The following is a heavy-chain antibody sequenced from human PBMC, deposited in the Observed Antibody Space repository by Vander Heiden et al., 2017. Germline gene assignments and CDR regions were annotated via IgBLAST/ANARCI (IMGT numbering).Heavy chain of an antibody. CDR1: GGSISSGGYY. V-gene: IGHV4-31*03. CDR2: IYYSGST. Sequence: QVQLQESGPGLVKPSQTLSLTCTVSGGSISSGGYYWSWIRQHPGKGLEWIGYIYYSGSTYYNPALKSRVTISVDTSKNQFSLKLRSVTAADTAVYYFARDRGGLLRAFDIWGQGTMVTVSS. J-gene: IGHJ3*02. D-gene: IGHD1-26*01. CDR3: ARDRGGLLRAFDI.